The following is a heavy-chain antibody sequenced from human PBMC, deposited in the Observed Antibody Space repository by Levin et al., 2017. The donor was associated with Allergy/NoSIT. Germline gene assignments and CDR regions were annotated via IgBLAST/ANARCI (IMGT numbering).Heavy chain of an antibody. J-gene: IGHJ6*03. CDR2: IYFIGNA. CDR3: VRHYGESYYYMDV. CDR1: GGSVTSGAYH. D-gene: IGHD4-17*01. Sequence: SETLSLTCNVSGGSVTSGAYHWGWIRQPPGKGLEWIGSIYFIGNAHYNSFLKSRVSISVDASKNQFSLQLSAVTAADTAVYYCVRHYGESYYYMDVWGKGTTVTVSS. V-gene: IGHV4-39*01.